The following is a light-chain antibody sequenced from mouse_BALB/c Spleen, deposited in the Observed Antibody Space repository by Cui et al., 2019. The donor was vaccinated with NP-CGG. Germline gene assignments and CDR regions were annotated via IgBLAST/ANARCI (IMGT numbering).Light chain of an antibody. CDR1: TGAVTTSNY. CDR2: GTN. V-gene: IGLV1*01. Sequence: QAVLTHESALTTSPGETVTPTCRSSTGAVTTSNYANWVQEKPDHLFTGLIGGTNNRAPGVPARFSGSLIGDKAALTITGAQTEDEAIYFCTLWYSNHWVFGGGTKLTVL. CDR3: TLWYSNHWV. J-gene: IGLJ1*01.